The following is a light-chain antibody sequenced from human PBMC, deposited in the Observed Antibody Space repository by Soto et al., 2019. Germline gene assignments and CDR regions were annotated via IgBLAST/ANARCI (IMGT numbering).Light chain of an antibody. CDR1: QSVSNY. J-gene: IGKJ1*01. V-gene: IGKV3-20*01. Sequence: EIVLTQSPGTLSLSPGERATLSCRASQSVSNYLAWYQRKPGQAPRLLIYGASSRATGIPDRFSGSGSGTDFTLTISRLEPEDSAVYYCQHYGSSRTFGQGTKVEIK. CDR3: QHYGSSRT. CDR2: GAS.